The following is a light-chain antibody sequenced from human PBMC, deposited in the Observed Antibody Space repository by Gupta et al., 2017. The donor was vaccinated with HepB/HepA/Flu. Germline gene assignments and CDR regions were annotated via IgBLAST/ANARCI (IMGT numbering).Light chain of an antibody. V-gene: IGLV2-11*01. CDR3: ASYADYYTWV. CDR2: DVF. Sequence: SALSQPRAVSGSPGQSVTISCTCTTSTVGHHNYVSWYQHRPGNAPRLIVYDVFRRPSGVPDRFSGSKSGNTASLTISWLQADDEADYFCASYADYYTWVFGGGTKLTVL. J-gene: IGLJ3*02. CDR1: TSTVGHHNY.